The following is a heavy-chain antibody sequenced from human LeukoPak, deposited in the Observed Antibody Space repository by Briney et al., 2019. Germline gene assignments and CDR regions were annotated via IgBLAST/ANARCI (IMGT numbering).Heavy chain of an antibody. CDR3: ARDRGSSGWYEFDY. CDR2: IKEDGSEK. V-gene: IGHV3-7*01. D-gene: IGHD6-19*01. CDR1: GFTSSSYW. Sequence: GWSLRLSCAASGFTSSSYWMSWVRQAPGKGLQWVANIKEDGSEKYYVDSVKGRFTISRDNAKNSLYLQMNSLRAEDTAVYYCARDRGSSGWYEFDYWGQGTLV. J-gene: IGHJ4*02.